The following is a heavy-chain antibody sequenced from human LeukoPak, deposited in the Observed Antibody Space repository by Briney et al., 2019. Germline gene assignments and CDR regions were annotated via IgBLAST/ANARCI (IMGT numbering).Heavy chain of an antibody. J-gene: IGHJ5*02. CDR3: ARFAPSGSWYVGRGRWFDP. V-gene: IGHV1-2*02. D-gene: IGHD6-13*01. CDR2: IKPNSGGT. CDR1: GYTFTGYY. Sequence: ASVKVSCKASGYTFTGYYMHWVRQAPGQGLEWMGWIKPNSGGTNYAQKFQGRVTMTRDTSISTAYMELSRLRSDDTAVYYCARFAPSGSWYVGRGRWFDPWGQGTLVTVSS.